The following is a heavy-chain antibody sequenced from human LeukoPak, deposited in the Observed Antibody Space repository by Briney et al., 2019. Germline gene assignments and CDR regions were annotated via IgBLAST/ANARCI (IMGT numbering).Heavy chain of an antibody. CDR3: AREPQSYYDFWSGYSPYNWFDP. V-gene: IGHV1-2*02. CDR2: INPNSGGT. D-gene: IGHD3-3*01. J-gene: IGHJ5*02. Sequence: GASVTLSCTASGYTFTGYYMHWVRQAPGQGLEWMGWINPNSGGTNYAHTVQGRVTITRDMSISTAYMELSRLRSDDTAVYYCAREPQSYYDFWSGYSPYNWFDPWGQGTLVTVSS. CDR1: GYTFTGYY.